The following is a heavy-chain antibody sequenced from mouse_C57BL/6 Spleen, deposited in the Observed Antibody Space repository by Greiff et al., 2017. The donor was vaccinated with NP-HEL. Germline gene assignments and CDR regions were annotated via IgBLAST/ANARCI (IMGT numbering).Heavy chain of an antibody. D-gene: IGHD1-1*01. CDR3: ARSISTVVADWYFDV. Sequence: EVKLQQSGPELVKPGASVKMSCKASGYTFTDYNMHWVKQSHGKSLEWIGYINPNNGGTSYNQKFKGKATLTVNKSSSTAYMELRSLTSEDSAVYYCARSISTVVADWYFDVWGTGTTVTVSA. CDR1: GYTFTDYN. J-gene: IGHJ1*03. CDR2: INPNNGGT. V-gene: IGHV1-22*01.